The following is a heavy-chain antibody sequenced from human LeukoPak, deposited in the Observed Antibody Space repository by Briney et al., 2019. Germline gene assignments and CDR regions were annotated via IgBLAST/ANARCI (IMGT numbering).Heavy chain of an antibody. J-gene: IGHJ4*02. CDR2: IYYSGST. D-gene: IGHD3-22*01. CDR3: ASRHYDSSGYGY. Sequence: PSETLSLTCTVSGGSISSSSYYWGWIRQPPGKGLEWIGYIYYSGSTNYNPSLKSRVTISVDTSKNQFSLKLSSVTAADTAVYYCASRHYDSSGYGYWGQGTLVTVSS. V-gene: IGHV4-61*05. CDR1: GGSISSSSYY.